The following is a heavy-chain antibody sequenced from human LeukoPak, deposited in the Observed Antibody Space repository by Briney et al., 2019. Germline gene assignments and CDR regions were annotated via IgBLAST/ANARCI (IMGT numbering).Heavy chain of an antibody. J-gene: IGHJ3*01. D-gene: IGHD2-15*01. CDR1: GFTFSSYA. Sequence: PGGSLRLSCAASGFTFSSYAMTWVRQAPGKGLEWVSIISGSGGTTYYADSVKGRFTISRDNSKNTLYLQMNSLRADDSAVYYCAKPKDIVVLVAAPFSVWGQGTMVTVSS. V-gene: IGHV3-23*01. CDR3: AKPKDIVVLVAAPFSV. CDR2: ISGSGGTT.